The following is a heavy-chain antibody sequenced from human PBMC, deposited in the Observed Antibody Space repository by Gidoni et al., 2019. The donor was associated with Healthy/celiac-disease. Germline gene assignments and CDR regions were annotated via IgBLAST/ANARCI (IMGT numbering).Heavy chain of an antibody. CDR3: ARYSSGSGWYKGAFDI. Sequence: EVQLVQSGAEVKKPGESLQISCKGSGYSFTSYWIGWVRQMPGKGLEWMGIIYPGDSDTRYSPSFQGQVTISADKSISTAYLQWSSLKASDTAMYYCARYSSGSGWYKGAFDIWGQGTMVTVSS. CDR2: IYPGDSDT. J-gene: IGHJ3*02. D-gene: IGHD6-19*01. V-gene: IGHV5-51*01. CDR1: GYSFTSYW.